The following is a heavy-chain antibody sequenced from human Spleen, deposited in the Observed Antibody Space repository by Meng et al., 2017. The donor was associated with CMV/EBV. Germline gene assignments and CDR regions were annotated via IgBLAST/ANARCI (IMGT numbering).Heavy chain of an antibody. CDR3: ARESSTSMDV. CDR1: GFTFSSYA. D-gene: IGHD2-2*01. J-gene: IGHJ6*02. V-gene: IGHV3-23*03. CDR2: IYSGGGST. Sequence: GESLKISCAASGFTFSSYAMSWVRQAPGKGLEWVAVIYSGGGSTYYADSVKGRFTISRDNAKNTLYLQMNSLRAEDTAVYYCARESSTSMDVWGQGTTVTVSS.